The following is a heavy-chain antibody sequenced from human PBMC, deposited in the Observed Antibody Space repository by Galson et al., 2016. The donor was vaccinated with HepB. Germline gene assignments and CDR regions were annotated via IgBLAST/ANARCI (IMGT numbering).Heavy chain of an antibody. CDR3: AREYCSGGTCYSPGY. D-gene: IGHD2-15*01. CDR2: INQDGTHE. V-gene: IGHV3-7*01. CDR1: GFTFSSYW. Sequence: SLRLSCAASGFTFSSYWMSWVRQAPGKWREWLANINQDGTHEYYVDSVKGRFTISRDNAKNSLDLQMNSLRAEDTAVYYCAREYCSGGTCYSPGYWGQGTLVTVSS. J-gene: IGHJ4*02.